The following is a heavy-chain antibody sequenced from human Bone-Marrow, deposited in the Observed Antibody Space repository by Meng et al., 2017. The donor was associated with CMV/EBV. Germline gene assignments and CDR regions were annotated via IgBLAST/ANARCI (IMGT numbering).Heavy chain of an antibody. D-gene: IGHD3-16*01. Sequence: LWESGPRVVMPSESLLLPRTACGVASRRSRYCWGWIRQPPGKGLEWIGSIYYSGSTYYTPSLKSRVTISVDTSKNQFSLTLNSVTAADTATYYCAGSRPGGGACDYWGQGILVTVSS. CDR1: GVASRRSRYC. CDR2: IYYSGST. J-gene: IGHJ4*02. V-gene: IGHV4-39*07. CDR3: AGSRPGGGACDY.